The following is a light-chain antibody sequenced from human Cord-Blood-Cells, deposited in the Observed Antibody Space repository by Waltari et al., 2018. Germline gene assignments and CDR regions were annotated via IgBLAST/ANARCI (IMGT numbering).Light chain of an antibody. CDR2: AAS. V-gene: IGKV1-39*01. J-gene: IGKJ4*01. CDR3: QQSYSTPRT. CDR1: QSISSY. Sequence: DIQMTQSPSSLPASVGDRVTITCRASQSISSYLNWYQQKPGNTPKLLIYAASSLQSGVPARFSGSGSGTDFTLTISSLQPEDFATYYCQQSYSTPRTFGGGTKVEIK.